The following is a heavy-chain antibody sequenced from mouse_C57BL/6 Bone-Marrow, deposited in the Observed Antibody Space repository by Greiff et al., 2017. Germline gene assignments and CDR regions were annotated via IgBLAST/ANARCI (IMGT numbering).Heavy chain of an antibody. CDR3: TTSSYYGNPYYFDY. Sequence: VQLQQSGAELVRPGASVKLSCTASGFNIKDDYMHWVKQRPEQGLEWIGWIDPDNGDTEYASKFQGKATITADPSSNTAYLQLSSLTSEDTAFYYCTTSSYYGNPYYFDYWGQGTTLTVSS. V-gene: IGHV14-4*01. J-gene: IGHJ2*01. CDR2: IDPDNGDT. D-gene: IGHD2-1*01. CDR1: GFNIKDDY.